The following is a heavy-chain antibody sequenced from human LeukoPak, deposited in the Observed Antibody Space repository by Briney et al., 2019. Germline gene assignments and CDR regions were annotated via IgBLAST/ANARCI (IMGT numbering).Heavy chain of an antibody. CDR1: GGSISSYY. J-gene: IGHJ5*02. CDR3: ARDRNQWLRGPDDP. D-gene: IGHD6-19*01. V-gene: IGHV4-59*01. CDR2: ISYSGST. Sequence: SETLSLTCTVSGGSISSYYWNWIRQPPGKGLEWIGYISYSGSTNYNPSLKSRVTILVDMSKNQFSLKLSSVTAADTAVYYCARDRNQWLRGPDDPWGQGTLVTVSS.